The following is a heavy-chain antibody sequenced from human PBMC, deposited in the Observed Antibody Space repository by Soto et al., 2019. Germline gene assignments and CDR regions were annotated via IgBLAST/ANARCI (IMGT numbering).Heavy chain of an antibody. D-gene: IGHD2-2*03. Sequence: SETLSLRCAVDDGSFSGHCWRWIRQPPAHGLEWIGDINISGSTDSNPSLKSRATISIDPSKNQFSLTLKSVTAADTAVYYCARDLGIGSGAFDIWGPGTVVTVSS. CDR3: ARDLGIGSGAFDI. V-gene: IGHV4-34*04. CDR1: DGSFSGHC. CDR2: INISGST. J-gene: IGHJ3*02.